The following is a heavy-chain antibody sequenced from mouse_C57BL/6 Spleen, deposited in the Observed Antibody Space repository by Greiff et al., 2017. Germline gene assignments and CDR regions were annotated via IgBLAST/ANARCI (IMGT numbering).Heavy chain of an antibody. CDR1: GYTFTSYW. Sequence: VQLQQSGTELVKPGASVKLSCKASGYTFTSYWMHWVKQRPGQGLEWIGNINPSNGGTNYNEKFKSKATLTVDKSSSTAYMQLSSLTSEDSAVYYCARDGGNYVLFDYWGQGTTLTVSS. J-gene: IGHJ2*01. CDR2: INPSNGGT. CDR3: ARDGGNYVLFDY. D-gene: IGHD2-1*01. V-gene: IGHV1-53*01.